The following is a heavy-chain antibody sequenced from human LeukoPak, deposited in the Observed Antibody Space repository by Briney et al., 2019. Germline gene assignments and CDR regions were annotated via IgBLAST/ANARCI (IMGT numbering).Heavy chain of an antibody. J-gene: IGHJ6*01. CDR1: GFTFSSYA. D-gene: IGHD2-8*01. Sequence: GGSLRLSCAASGFTFSSYAMSWVRQAPGKGLDGVSAISGSGGSTYYADSVKGRFTISRDNSKNTLYLQMNSLRAEDTAVYYCAREGVYAMDVWGQGTTVTVSS. CDR3: AREGVYAMDV. CDR2: ISGSGGST. V-gene: IGHV3-23*01.